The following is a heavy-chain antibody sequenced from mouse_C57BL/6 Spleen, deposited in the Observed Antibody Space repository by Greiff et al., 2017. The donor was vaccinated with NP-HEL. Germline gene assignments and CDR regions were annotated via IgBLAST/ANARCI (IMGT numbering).Heavy chain of an antibody. J-gene: IGHJ3*01. CDR1: GYTFTSYW. V-gene: IGHV1-52*01. Sequence: QVQLQQPGAELVRPGSSVKLSCKASGYTFTSYWMHWVKQRPIQGLEWIGNIDPSDSETHYNQKFKDKATLTVDKSSSTAYMQLSSLTSEDSAVYYCARGGYYGNPWFAYWGQGTLVTVSA. D-gene: IGHD2-1*01. CDR3: ARGGYYGNPWFAY. CDR2: IDPSDSET.